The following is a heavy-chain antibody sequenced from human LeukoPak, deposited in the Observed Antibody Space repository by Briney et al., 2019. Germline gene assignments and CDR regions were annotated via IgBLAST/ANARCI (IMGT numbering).Heavy chain of an antibody. CDR3: ARHVEIAVAGPIDY. CDR1: GCSISSSRDY. CDR2: SYCSGSS. J-gene: IGHJ4*02. D-gene: IGHD6-19*01. Sequence: SETLSLTCTVSGCSISSSRDYWGWIRQPPGKGLVWYGSSYCSGSSYYNPFLKRRAIISVDATKYQLLQKQSPMTAADTAVYYCARHVEIAVAGPIDYWGQGTLVTVSS. V-gene: IGHV4-39*01.